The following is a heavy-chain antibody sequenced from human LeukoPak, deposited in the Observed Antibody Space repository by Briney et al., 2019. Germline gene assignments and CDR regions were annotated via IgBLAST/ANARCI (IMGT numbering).Heavy chain of an antibody. CDR2: IYYSGST. CDR3: ARSITPGGTAFDY. V-gene: IGHV4-31*03. Sequence: SETLSLTCTVSGGSISSGGYYWSWLRQHPGTGLEWIGYIYYSGSTYYNPSLKSRVTISVDTSKNQFSLKLSSVTAADTAVYYCARSITPGGTAFDYWGQGTLVTVSS. CDR1: GGSISSGGYY. D-gene: IGHD1-26*01. J-gene: IGHJ4*02.